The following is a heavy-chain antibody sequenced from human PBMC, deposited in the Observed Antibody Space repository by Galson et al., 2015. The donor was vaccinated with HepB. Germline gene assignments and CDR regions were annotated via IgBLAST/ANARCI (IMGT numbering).Heavy chain of an antibody. CDR2: ISGSGGST. V-gene: IGHV3-23*01. Sequence: SLRLSCAASGFTFSSYAMSWVRQAPGKGLGWVSAISGSGGSTYDADSVKGRFTISRDNSKNTLYLQMNSLRAEDTAVHYCAKGRDSSGYYYLFDYWGQGTLVTVSS. CDR3: AKGRDSSGYYYLFDY. D-gene: IGHD3-22*01. CDR1: GFTFSSYA. J-gene: IGHJ4*02.